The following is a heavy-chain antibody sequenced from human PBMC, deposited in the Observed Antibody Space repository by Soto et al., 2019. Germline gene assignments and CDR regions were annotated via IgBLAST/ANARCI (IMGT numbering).Heavy chain of an antibody. J-gene: IGHJ4*02. CDR3: ARSYYYDSSGYYYFDY. Sequence: GASVKVSCKASGGTFSSYAISWVRQAPGQGLEWMGGIIPIFGTANYAQKFQGRVTITADKSTSTAYMELSSLRSEDTAVYYCARSYYYDSSGYYYFDYWGQGTLVTVPQ. V-gene: IGHV1-69*06. D-gene: IGHD3-22*01. CDR1: GGTFSSYA. CDR2: IIPIFGTA.